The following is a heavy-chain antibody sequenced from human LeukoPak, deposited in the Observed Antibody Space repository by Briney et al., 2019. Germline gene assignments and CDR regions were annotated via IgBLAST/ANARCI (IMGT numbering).Heavy chain of an antibody. CDR1: GFTFSSYG. J-gene: IGHJ5*02. Sequence: GGSLRLSCAASGFTFSSYGMHWVRQAPGKGLEWVAVIWYDGSNKYYADSVKGRFTISRDNSKNTLYLQMNSLRAEDTAVYYCAKWVPAAPHKNWFDPWGQGTLVTVSS. D-gene: IGHD2-2*01. CDR2: IWYDGSNK. CDR3: AKWVPAAPHKNWFDP. V-gene: IGHV3-33*06.